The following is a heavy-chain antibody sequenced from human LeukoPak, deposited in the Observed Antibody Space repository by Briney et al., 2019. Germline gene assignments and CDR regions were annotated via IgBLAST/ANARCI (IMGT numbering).Heavy chain of an antibody. J-gene: IGHJ2*01. V-gene: IGHV3-13*04. CDR3: ARGSNYDILTGYYTGRGSWYFDL. CDR1: GFTFRSYD. D-gene: IGHD3-9*01. Sequence: GGSLRLSCAASGFTFRSYDMHWVRQATGKGLEWVSAIGTAGDTYYPGSVKGRFTISRENAKNSLYLQMNSLRAGDTAVYYCARGSNYDILTGYYTGRGSWYFDLWGRGTPATVSS. CDR2: IGTAGDT.